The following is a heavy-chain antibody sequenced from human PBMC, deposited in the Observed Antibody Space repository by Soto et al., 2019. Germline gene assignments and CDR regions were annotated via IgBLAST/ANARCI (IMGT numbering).Heavy chain of an antibody. CDR2: ISHDGNTK. V-gene: IGHV3-30*18. Sequence: QVQLVDSGGGVVQPGRSLRLSCAVSAFTFSTYGMHWVRQAPGKGLEWVAVISHDGNTKYYADSVKGRFTISRDNSKNTLSLQMNRLRAEDTAVYYCAKDREDTTMIFEHWGQGTLVTVSS. J-gene: IGHJ4*02. CDR3: AKDREDTTMIFEH. D-gene: IGHD3-22*01. CDR1: AFTFSTYG.